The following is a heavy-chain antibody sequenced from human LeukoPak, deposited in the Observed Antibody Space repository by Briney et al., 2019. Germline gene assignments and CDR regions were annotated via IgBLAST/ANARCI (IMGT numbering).Heavy chain of an antibody. CDR3: ARINYDSSGYYSDNYYFDY. D-gene: IGHD3-22*01. V-gene: IGHV4-59*08. CDR2: IYYSGST. J-gene: IGHJ4*02. Sequence: SETLSLTCTVSGGSISSYYWSWIRQPPGKGLEWIGYIYYSGSTNYNPSLKSRVTISVDTSKNQFSLKLSSVTAADTAAYYCARINYDSSGYYSDNYYFDYWGQGTLVTVSS. CDR1: GGSISSYY.